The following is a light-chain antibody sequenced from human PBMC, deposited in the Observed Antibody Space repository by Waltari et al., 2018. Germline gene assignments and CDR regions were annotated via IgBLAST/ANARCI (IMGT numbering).Light chain of an antibody. Sequence: SALTQPASLSGSPGQSITLPCTGTTRYPGGGNSVSWYQQYPGKVPKLLIYDVTNRPSGVSNRFSGSKSGSTASLTISGLQAEDEADYYCSSYRSSSTLVVFGGGTKLIVL. V-gene: IGLV2-14*03. J-gene: IGLJ2*01. CDR3: SSYRSSSTLVV. CDR2: DVT. CDR1: TRYPGGGNS.